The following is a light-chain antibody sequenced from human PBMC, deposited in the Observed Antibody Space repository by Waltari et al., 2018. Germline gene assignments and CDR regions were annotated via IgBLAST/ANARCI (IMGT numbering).Light chain of an antibody. CDR1: KLGDKY. CDR2: EDN. CDR3: QAWDTFIFV. V-gene: IGLV3-1*01. Sequence: SYDLTQPPSVSVSPGQTATITCFGDKLGDKYTSWYQQKPGQSPVLVIYEDNKRPPGIPERFSGSNSGNTATLTISGTQSMDEANYYCQAWDTFIFVFGLGTKVIVL. J-gene: IGLJ1*01.